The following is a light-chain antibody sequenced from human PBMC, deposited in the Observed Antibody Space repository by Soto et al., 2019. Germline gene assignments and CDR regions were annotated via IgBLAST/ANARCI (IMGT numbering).Light chain of an antibody. CDR3: QQYGTSPIT. CDR1: QSFTSRY. CDR2: GAS. V-gene: IGKV3-20*01. Sequence: EIVLTQPPATLSLSPGDRATLSCRASQSFTSRYLAWYQQKPGQAPRLLIYGASNRATGIPERFSGSGSGTDFTLTISSLEPEDFAVYYCQQYGTSPITFGQGTRLEIK. J-gene: IGKJ5*01.